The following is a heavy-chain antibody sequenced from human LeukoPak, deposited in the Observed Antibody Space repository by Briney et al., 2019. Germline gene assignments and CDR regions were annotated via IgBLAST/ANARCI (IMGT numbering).Heavy chain of an antibody. CDR1: GFTLSSYA. Sequence: GGSPRLSCAASGFTLSSYAMSWVRQAPGKGLEWVSSISASGGSTNYADSVKGRSTISRDNSKNTVYLQMNSLRAEDTAVYYCAKVMKGSERLTMVRGVIIKTAGLYYMDVWGKGTTVTVSS. CDR2: ISASGGST. CDR3: AKVMKGSERLTMVRGVIIKTAGLYYMDV. D-gene: IGHD3-10*01. V-gene: IGHV3-23*01. J-gene: IGHJ6*03.